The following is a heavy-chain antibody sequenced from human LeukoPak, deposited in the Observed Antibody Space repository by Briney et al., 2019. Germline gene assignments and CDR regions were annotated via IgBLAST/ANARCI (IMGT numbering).Heavy chain of an antibody. J-gene: IGHJ5*02. V-gene: IGHV3-23*01. Sequence: GGSLRLSCAASGFTFSSYAMSWVRQAPGKGLEWVSSISGSGGSTYYADSVKGRFTISRDNSKNTLYLQMNSLRAEDTAVYYCAKDLRYYGSGSEWFDPWGQGTLVTVSS. CDR3: AKDLRYYGSGSEWFDP. CDR2: ISGSGGST. CDR1: GFTFSSYA. D-gene: IGHD3-10*01.